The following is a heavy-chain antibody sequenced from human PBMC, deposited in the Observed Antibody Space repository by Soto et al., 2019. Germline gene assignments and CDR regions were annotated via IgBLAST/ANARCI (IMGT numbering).Heavy chain of an antibody. CDR1: GDSISSYY. V-gene: IGHV4-59*01. J-gene: IGHJ4*02. D-gene: IGHD2-8*02. CDR2: ISYTGGT. Sequence: PSETLSLTCSVSGDSISSYYWTWVRQPPGKGLEWIGYISYTGGTKYNPSLKGRVTMSIDTSRNEFSLKLSSVTAADTAVYFCSRMFGAYWYFDYWGQGALVTVSS. CDR3: SRMFGAYWYFDY.